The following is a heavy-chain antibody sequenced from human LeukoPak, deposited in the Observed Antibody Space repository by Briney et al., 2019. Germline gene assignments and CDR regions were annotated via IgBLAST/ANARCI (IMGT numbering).Heavy chain of an antibody. J-gene: IGHJ4*02. D-gene: IGHD1-26*01. CDR3: ARDWDY. CDR1: GYTFTGYY. CDR2: ITPDSGAT. Sequence: GASVKVSCKASGYTFTGYYMHWVRQAPGQGLEWMGWITPDSGATNYAQKFQGRVTMTRDTSISTAYMELSRLSSDVTAMYYCARDWDYWGQGTLVTVSS. V-gene: IGHV1-2*02.